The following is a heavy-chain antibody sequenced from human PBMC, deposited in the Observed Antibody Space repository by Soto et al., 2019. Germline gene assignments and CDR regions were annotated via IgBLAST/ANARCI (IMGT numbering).Heavy chain of an antibody. V-gene: IGHV4-34*01. D-gene: IGHD3-10*01. Sequence: QVQLQQWGAGLLKPSETLSLTCAVYGGSFSGYYWSWIRQPPGKGLEWIGEINHSGSTNYNPSLKSRVXXSXDXXKNQSSLKLSSVTAADTAVYYCAIAWVRGVARQPRWGQGTLVTVSS. CDR3: AIAWVRGVARQPR. CDR1: GGSFSGYY. CDR2: INHSGST. J-gene: IGHJ4*02.